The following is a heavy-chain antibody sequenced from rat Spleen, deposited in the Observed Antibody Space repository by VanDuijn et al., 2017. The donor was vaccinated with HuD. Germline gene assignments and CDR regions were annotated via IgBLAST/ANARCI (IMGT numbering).Heavy chain of an antibody. V-gene: IGHV5-58*01. J-gene: IGHJ2*01. CDR3: TRDSDGTPFDY. CDR1: GFTFSRYW. CDR2: ITADGIGT. D-gene: IGHD1-12*02. Sequence: EVQLVETGGDLVQPGRSLKLSCVASGFTFSRYWMYWIRQAPGKGLEWVSSITADGIGTYYPDSVKGRFTISRDNAKSTLYLQMNSLRSEDTATYYCTRDSDGTPFDYWGQGVMVTVSS.